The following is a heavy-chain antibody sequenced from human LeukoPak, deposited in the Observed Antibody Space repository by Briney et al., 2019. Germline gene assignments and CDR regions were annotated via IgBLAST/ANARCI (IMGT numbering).Heavy chain of an antibody. CDR2: IYYSGST. CDR1: GGSLSSSSYY. CDR3: ARHIKGVSGITIFGVVITTINGGWFDP. J-gene: IGHJ5*02. Sequence: SETLSLTCTVSGGSLSSSSYYWGWIRQPPGKGLEWIGSIYYSGSTYYNPSLKSRVTISVDTSKNQFSLKLSSVTAADTAVYYCARHIKGVSGITIFGVVITTINGGWFDPWGQGTLVTVSS. D-gene: IGHD3-3*01. V-gene: IGHV4-39*01.